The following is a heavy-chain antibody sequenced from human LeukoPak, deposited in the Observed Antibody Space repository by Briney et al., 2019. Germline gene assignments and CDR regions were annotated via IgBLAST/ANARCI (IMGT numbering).Heavy chain of an antibody. V-gene: IGHV3-30-3*02. CDR1: GYTFTSYT. Sequence: SCKASGYTFTSYTMHWVRQAPGKGLEWVAVISYDGSNKYYADSVKGRFTISRDNSKNTLYLQMNSLRAEDTAVYYCAKDGTTVTPDAFDIWGQGTMVTVSS. CDR3: AKDGTTVTPDAFDI. CDR2: ISYDGSNK. J-gene: IGHJ3*02. D-gene: IGHD4-17*01.